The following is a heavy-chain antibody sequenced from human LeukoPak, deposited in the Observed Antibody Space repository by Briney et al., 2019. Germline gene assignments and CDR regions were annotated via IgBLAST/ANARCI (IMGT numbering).Heavy chain of an antibody. Sequence: GSLRLFCAASGFTFSSYAMSWVRQAPGKGLEWVLAISGSGGSTYYADSVKGRFTISRENSKNTLYLQMNSLRAEDTAVYYCAKGYYDYVWGSYFGYWGQGTLVTVSS. D-gene: IGHD3-16*01. CDR2: ISGSGGST. CDR1: GFTFSSYA. J-gene: IGHJ4*02. V-gene: IGHV3-23*01. CDR3: AKGYYDYVWGSYFGY.